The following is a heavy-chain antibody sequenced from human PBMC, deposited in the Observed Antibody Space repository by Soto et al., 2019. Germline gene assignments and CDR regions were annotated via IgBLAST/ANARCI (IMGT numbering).Heavy chain of an antibody. CDR2: INAGNGNT. V-gene: IGHV1-3*01. CDR1: GYSFTNYA. D-gene: IGHD2-15*01. CDR3: ARGRCSGGSCNSGYYYYMDV. J-gene: IGHJ6*03. Sequence: QVQLVQSGAEVKKPGASVKVSCQTSGYSFTNYALQWVRQAPGQRLEWMGWINAGNGNTKYSQKFQGRGTITSDTSATTGYMELSSLRSEDTAVYYCARGRCSGGSCNSGYYYYMDVWGKGTTVIVSS.